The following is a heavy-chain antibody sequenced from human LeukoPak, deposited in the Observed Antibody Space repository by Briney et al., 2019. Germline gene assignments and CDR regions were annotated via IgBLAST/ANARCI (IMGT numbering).Heavy chain of an antibody. V-gene: IGHV3-30-3*01. J-gene: IGHJ4*02. CDR3: ARDGIVGFPLFKFDY. CDR1: GFTFNNYA. Sequence: PGGSLRLSCAASGFTFNNYAIHWVRQAPGKGLEWVAIISFDGGNKYYADSVKGRFTISRDNSKNTLYLQMNSLRAEDTAVYYCARDGIVGFPLFKFDYWGQGTLVTVSS. D-gene: IGHD1-26*01. CDR2: ISFDGGNK.